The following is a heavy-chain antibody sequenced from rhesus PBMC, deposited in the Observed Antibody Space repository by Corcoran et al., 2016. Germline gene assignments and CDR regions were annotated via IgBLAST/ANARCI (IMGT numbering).Heavy chain of an antibody. CDR1: GDSISSGYD. V-gene: IGHV4-76*01. D-gene: IGHD3-16*01. CDR2: IHGNSGST. Sequence: QVQLQESGPGVVKPSETLSLTCAVSGDSISSGYDWSWIRQSPGKGLEWIGYIHGNSGSTNYNPSLTNRVTISEAASKNQFSLKLISVTAADTAVYYCARDGYYYSGTYPLDYWGQGVLVTVSS. CDR3: ARDGYYYSGTYPLDY. J-gene: IGHJ4*01.